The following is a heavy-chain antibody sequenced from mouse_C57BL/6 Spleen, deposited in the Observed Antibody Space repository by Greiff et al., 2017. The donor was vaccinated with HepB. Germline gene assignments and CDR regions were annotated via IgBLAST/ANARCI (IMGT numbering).Heavy chain of an antibody. CDR3: ARGRPWFAY. Sequence: QVQLQQPGAELVKPGASVKLSCKASGYTFTSYWMQWVKQRPGQGLEWIGEIDPSDSYTNYNQKFKGKATLTVDTSSSTAYMQLSSLTSEDSAVYCCARGRPWFAYWGQGTLVTVSA. V-gene: IGHV1-50*01. CDR2: IDPSDSYT. J-gene: IGHJ3*01. CDR1: GYTFTSYW.